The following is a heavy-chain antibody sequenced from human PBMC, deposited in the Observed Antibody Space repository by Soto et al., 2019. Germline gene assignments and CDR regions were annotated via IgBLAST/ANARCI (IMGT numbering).Heavy chain of an antibody. CDR2: ISGSGGST. Sequence: EVQLLESGGGLVQPGESLRLFCAASEFTFSSYAMSWVRQAPGKGLEWVSAISGSGGSTYYADSVKGRFTISRDNSKNTLYLQMNSLRAEDTAVYYCAKDGEWELLNYYFDYWGQGTLVTVSS. D-gene: IGHD1-26*01. V-gene: IGHV3-23*01. CDR3: AKDGEWELLNYYFDY. J-gene: IGHJ4*02. CDR1: EFTFSSYA.